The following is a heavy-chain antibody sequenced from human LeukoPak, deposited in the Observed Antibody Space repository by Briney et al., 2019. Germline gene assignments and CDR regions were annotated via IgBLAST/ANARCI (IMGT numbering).Heavy chain of an antibody. CDR1: GYSISSGYY. CDR3: ARQLVPARSNWFDP. CDR2: IYHSGST. D-gene: IGHD6-13*01. V-gene: IGHV4-38-2*01. Sequence: SETLSLTCAVSGYSISSGYYWGWIRQPPGKGLEWIGSIYHSGSTYYNPSLKSRVTISVDTSKNQFSLKLSSVTAADMAVYYCARQLVPARSNWFDPWGQGTLVTVSS. J-gene: IGHJ5*02.